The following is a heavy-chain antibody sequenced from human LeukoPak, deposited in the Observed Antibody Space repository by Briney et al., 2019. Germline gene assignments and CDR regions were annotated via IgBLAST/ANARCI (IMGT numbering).Heavy chain of an antibody. CDR3: ARGRQITMVRGVIPGVDP. J-gene: IGHJ5*02. CDR1: GYTFTSYD. Sequence: ASVKVSCKASGYTFTSYDINWVRQATGQGLEWMGWMNPNSGNTGYAQKFQGRVTVTRNTSISTAYRELSSLRSEDTAVYYCARGRQITMVRGVIPGVDPWGQGTLVTVSS. CDR2: MNPNSGNT. D-gene: IGHD3-10*01. V-gene: IGHV1-8*03.